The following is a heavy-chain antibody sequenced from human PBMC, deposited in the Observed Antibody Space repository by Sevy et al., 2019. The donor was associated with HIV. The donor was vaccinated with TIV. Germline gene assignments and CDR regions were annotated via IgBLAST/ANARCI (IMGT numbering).Heavy chain of an antibody. CDR3: ARGGFIVVVPAAIQESYGWFDP. CDR2: IIPIFGTA. D-gene: IGHD2-2*02. J-gene: IGHJ5*02. CDR1: GGTFSSYA. Sequence: ASVKVSCKASGGTFSSYAISWVRQAPGQGLEWMGGIIPIFGTANYSQKFQGRVTITADESTSTAYMELGSLRSEDTAVYYCARGGFIVVVPAAIQESYGWFDPWGQGTLVTVSS. V-gene: IGHV1-69*13.